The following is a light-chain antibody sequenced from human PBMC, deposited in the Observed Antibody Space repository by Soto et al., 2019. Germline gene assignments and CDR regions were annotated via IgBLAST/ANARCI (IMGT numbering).Light chain of an antibody. J-gene: IGKJ2*01. CDR2: GAS. V-gene: IGKV1-39*01. CDR3: QQSYSTPRT. Sequence: DIQMIQSPSSLSASVGDRVTITCRASQSISTLLNWYQQKPGKAPSLLIYGASTLHTGVPSRFSGSGSGTDFTLTINSLQPEDFATYYCQQSYSTPRTFAQGTNLEIK. CDR1: QSISTL.